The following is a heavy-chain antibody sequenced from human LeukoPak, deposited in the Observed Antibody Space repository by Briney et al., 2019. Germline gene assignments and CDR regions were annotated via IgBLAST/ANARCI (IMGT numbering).Heavy chain of an antibody. CDR1: GYSISSGYY. J-gene: IGHJ3*02. CDR2: IYHSAST. CDR3: ARWTGTTDAFDI. D-gene: IGHD1-7*01. V-gene: IGHV4-38-2*01. Sequence: ASETLSLTCAVSGYSISSGYYRGWIGPPPGKGLEWMGNIYHSASTYYNPSLESRVTIPVPTSKNQFSLKLSSVTAADTAVYYCARWTGTTDAFDIWGQGTMVTVSS.